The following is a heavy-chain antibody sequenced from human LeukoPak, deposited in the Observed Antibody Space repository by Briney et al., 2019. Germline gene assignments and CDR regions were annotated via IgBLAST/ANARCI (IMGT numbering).Heavy chain of an antibody. CDR2: IIPIVGST. D-gene: IGHD4-23*01. V-gene: IGHV1-69*04. CDR3: ARHYGGLDDY. J-gene: IGHJ4*02. Sequence: SVKVSCKPSGDTFRSYGISWVRQAPGQGPEWMGRIIPIVGSTNYAEKLQGRVTTTADKSTSTVYMELSSLRSEDTAVYYCARHYGGLDDYWGQGTLIIV. CDR1: GDTFRSYG.